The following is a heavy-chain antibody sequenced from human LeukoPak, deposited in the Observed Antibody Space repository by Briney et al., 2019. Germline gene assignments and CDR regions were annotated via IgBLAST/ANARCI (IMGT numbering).Heavy chain of an antibody. CDR3: ARRRRRYSGSYRANWFDP. CDR1: GGSISNYY. J-gene: IGHJ5*02. D-gene: IGHD1-26*01. Sequence: SETLSLTCTVSGGSISNYYWSWIRQSPGKGLEWIGYIYYTGNTNYNPSLESRVIISVDTSKNQFSLKLSSVTAADTAVYYCARRRRRYSGSYRANWFDPWGQGTLVTVSS. CDR2: IYYTGNT. V-gene: IGHV4-59*12.